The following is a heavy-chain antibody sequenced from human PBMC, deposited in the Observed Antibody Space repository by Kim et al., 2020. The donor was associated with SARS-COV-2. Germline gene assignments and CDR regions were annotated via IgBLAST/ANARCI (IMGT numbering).Heavy chain of an antibody. V-gene: IGHV1-46*01. D-gene: IGHD1-26*01. CDR2: INPSGGST. CDR1: GYTFTSYY. J-gene: IGHJ4*02. Sequence: ASVKVSCKASGYTFTSYYMHWVRQAPGQGLEWMGIINPSGGSTSYAQKFQGRVTMTRDTSTSTVYMELSSLRSEDTAVYYCASAGNSGSYPFDLDYWGQGTLVTVSS. CDR3: ASAGNSGSYPFDLDY.